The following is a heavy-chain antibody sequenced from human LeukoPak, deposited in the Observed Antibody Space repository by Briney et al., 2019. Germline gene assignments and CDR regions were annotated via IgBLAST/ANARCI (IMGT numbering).Heavy chain of an antibody. J-gene: IGHJ4*02. V-gene: IGHV3-11*06. CDR3: ARVNPISSGFYAY. D-gene: IGHD3-22*01. CDR2: ISGSSTNT. Sequence: KPGGSLRLSCAASGFTFTDYYMSWVRQAPGKGLEWLSYISGSSTNTNYADSVKGRFTISRDNAKNSLYLQMNSLRAEDTAIYYCARVNPISSGFYAYWGQGTLVTVSS. CDR1: GFTFTDYY.